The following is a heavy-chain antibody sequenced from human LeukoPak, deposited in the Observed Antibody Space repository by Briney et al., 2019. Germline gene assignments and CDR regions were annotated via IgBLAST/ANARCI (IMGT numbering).Heavy chain of an antibody. CDR2: ISHDGNNK. CDR3: ARRSGVAVAGAFDY. V-gene: IGHV3-30*03. J-gene: IGHJ4*02. D-gene: IGHD6-19*01. CDR1: GFPFSDYG. Sequence: PGGSLRLSCAASGFPFSDYGMYWVRQAPGKGLEWLAVISHDGNNKYYADSVKGRITISRDNSMNTLYLQMNSLRAEDTAVYYCARRSGVAVAGAFDYWGQGTLVTVSS.